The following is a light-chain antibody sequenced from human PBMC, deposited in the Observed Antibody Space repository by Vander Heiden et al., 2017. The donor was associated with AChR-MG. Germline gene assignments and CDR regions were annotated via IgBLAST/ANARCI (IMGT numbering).Light chain of an antibody. CDR2: LNNDGNH. CDR3: QTWGSGSWV. V-gene: IGLV4-69*01. Sequence: QLVLTQSPSASASLGASVKLTCTLSSGHSSYAIAWHQQQPEKGPRFLMNLNNDGNHINGDGIPDRFSGSSSGAERYLTISSLQSEDEADYYCQTWGSGSWVFGGGTKLTVL. CDR1: SGHSSYA. J-gene: IGLJ3*02.